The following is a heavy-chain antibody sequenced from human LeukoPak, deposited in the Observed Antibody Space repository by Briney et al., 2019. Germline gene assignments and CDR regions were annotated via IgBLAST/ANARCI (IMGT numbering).Heavy chain of an antibody. J-gene: IGHJ4*02. D-gene: IGHD2-21*01. CDR3: ARRADCGGSCFINYFDS. CDR1: GGTFNSYP. V-gene: IGHV1-69*02. Sequence: SVKVSFKVSGGTFNSYPISGVRQAPGQGLEWMGRIVPTPAITNYAQNFQGRVTITADKSSNTVYMELSSLRSEDTAVYYCARRADCGGSCFINYFDSWGQGTLVTVSS. CDR2: IVPTPAIT.